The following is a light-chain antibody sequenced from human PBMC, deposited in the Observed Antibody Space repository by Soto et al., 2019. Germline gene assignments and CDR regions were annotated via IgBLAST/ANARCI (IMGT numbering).Light chain of an antibody. Sequence: QSALTQPASVSGSPGQSITISCTGTSSDVGGYNYVSWYQQHPGKAPKLMIYDVSNRPSGVSNRFSGSKSGNTASLTISGLQAEDEADDYCSSYTRSSTLVVFGGGPKLTVL. CDR1: SSDVGGYNY. J-gene: IGLJ2*01. CDR2: DVS. V-gene: IGLV2-14*01. CDR3: SSYTRSSTLVV.